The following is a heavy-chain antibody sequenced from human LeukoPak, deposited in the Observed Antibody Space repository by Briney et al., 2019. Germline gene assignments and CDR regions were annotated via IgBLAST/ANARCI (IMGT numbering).Heavy chain of an antibody. Sequence: GGSLRLSCAASGFTFSSYWMHWVRQAPGKGLVWVSRINSDGSSTSYADYVKGRFTVSRDNAKNTLYLQMNSLRAEDTAVYYCARASPLYYYDSSGYYVDYFDYWGQGTLVTVSS. CDR1: GFTFSSYW. J-gene: IGHJ4*02. CDR3: ARASPLYYYDSSGYYVDYFDY. D-gene: IGHD3-22*01. CDR2: INSDGSST. V-gene: IGHV3-74*01.